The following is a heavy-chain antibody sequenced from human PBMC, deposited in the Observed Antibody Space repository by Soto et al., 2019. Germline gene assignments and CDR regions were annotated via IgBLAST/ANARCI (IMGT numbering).Heavy chain of an antibody. CDR3: ARDRWYCSSTSCYGEIDY. CDR1: GGSISSYY. D-gene: IGHD2-2*01. V-gene: IGHV4-59*01. Sequence: SETLSLTCTVSGGSISSYYWSWIRQPPGKGLEWIGYIYYSGSTNYNPSLKSRVTMSVDTSKNQFSLKLSSVTAADTAVYYCARDRWYCSSTSCYGEIDYWGQGTLVTVSS. CDR2: IYYSGST. J-gene: IGHJ4*02.